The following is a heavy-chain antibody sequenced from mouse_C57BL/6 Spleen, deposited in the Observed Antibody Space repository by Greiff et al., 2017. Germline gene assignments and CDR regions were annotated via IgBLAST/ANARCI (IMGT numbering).Heavy chain of an antibody. CDR1: GYTFTDYN. V-gene: IGHV1-22*01. Sequence: EVQLVESGPELVKPGASVKMSCKASGYTFTDYNMHWVKQSHGKSLEWIGYINPNNGGTSYNQKFKGKATLTVNKSSSTAYMELRSLTSEDSAVYYCARNYDYSYYFDYWGQGTTLTVSS. J-gene: IGHJ2*01. CDR2: INPNNGGT. CDR3: ARNYDYSYYFDY. D-gene: IGHD2-4*01.